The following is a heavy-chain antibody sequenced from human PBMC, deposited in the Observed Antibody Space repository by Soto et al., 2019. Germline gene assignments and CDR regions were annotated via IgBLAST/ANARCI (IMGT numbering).Heavy chain of an antibody. Sequence: EVQLVESGGGLVLPGGSLRLSCAASGITVSSNYMSWVRQAPGKGLEWVSVIYSGGSTYYADSVKGRFTISRDNSKNTLYVQMNSLRAEDTAVYYCARDFYYHCSGTMGGYFDYWGQGTLVTVSS. D-gene: IGHD3-10*01. CDR3: ARDFYYHCSGTMGGYFDY. J-gene: IGHJ4*02. CDR1: GITVSSNY. V-gene: IGHV3-66*01. CDR2: IYSGGST.